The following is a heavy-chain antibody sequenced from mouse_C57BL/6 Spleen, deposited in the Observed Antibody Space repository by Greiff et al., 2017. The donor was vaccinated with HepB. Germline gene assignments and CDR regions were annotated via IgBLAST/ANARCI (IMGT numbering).Heavy chain of an antibody. J-gene: IGHJ4*01. V-gene: IGHV2-6-1*01. CDR3: ARHGGSRGLYAMDY. CDR1: GFSLTSYG. D-gene: IGHD1-1*01. CDR2: IWSDGST. Sequence: QVQLKQSGPGLVAPSQSLSITCTVSGFSLTSYGVHWVRQPPGKGLEWLVVIWSDGSTTYNSALKSRLSISKDNSKSQVFLKMNILQTDDTAMYYCARHGGSRGLYAMDYWGQGTSVTVSS.